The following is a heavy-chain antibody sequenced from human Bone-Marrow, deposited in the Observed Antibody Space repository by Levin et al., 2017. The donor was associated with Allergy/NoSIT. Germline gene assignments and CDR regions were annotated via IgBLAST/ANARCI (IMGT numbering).Heavy chain of an antibody. J-gene: IGHJ5*01. CDR2: LYWDDDR. Sequence: KVSGPTLVKPTQTLTLTCAFSGFSLSTRGVAVGWIRQPPGQALEWLVLLYWDDDRRYTSSLMARLTITKDTSQNHVVLTMTDMDPEDTATYYCGHRPTLASTGTGNWFDSWGQGVLVTVSS. V-gene: IGHV2-5*02. D-gene: IGHD6-13*01. CDR1: GFSLSTRGVA. CDR3: GHRPTLASTGTGNWFDS.